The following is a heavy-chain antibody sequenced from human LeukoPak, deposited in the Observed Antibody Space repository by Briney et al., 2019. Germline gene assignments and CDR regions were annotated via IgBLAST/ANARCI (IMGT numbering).Heavy chain of an antibody. J-gene: IGHJ4*02. CDR1: GFTVSSNY. D-gene: IGHD1-26*01. CDR3: ARVPGGSYYSFPWYFDY. Sequence: GGSLRLSCAASGFTVSSNYMSWVRQAPGKGLEWVSVIYSGGSTYYADSVKGRFTISRDNSKNTLYLQMNSLRAADTAVYYCARVPGGSYYSFPWYFDYWGQGTLVTVSS. CDR2: IYSGGST. V-gene: IGHV3-66*02.